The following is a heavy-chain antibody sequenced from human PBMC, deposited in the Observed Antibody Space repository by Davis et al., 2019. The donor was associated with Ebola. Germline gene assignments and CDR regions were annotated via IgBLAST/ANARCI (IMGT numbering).Heavy chain of an antibody. CDR1: GFTFSNAW. J-gene: IGHJ6*02. CDR3: TTDQYCSSTSCDLYYYGMDV. CDR2: IKSKTDGGTT. V-gene: IGHV3-15*07. Sequence: PGGSLRLSCAASGFTFSNAWKNWVRQAPGKGLEWVGRIKSKTDGGTTDYAAPVKGRFTISRDDSKNTLYLQMNSLKTEDTAVYYCTTDQYCSSTSCDLYYYGMDVWGQGTTVTVSS. D-gene: IGHD2-2*01.